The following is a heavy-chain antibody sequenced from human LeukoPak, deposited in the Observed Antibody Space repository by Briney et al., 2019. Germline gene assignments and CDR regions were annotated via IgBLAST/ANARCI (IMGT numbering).Heavy chain of an antibody. D-gene: IGHD3-10*01. V-gene: IGHV3-11*04. CDR2: ISSSGSTI. Sequence: GGSLRLSCAASGFTFSDYYMSWIRQAPGKGLEWVSYISSSGSTIYYADSVKGRFTISRDNAKNSLYLQMNSLRAEDTAVYYCARDYYGSYYYYYYMDVWGKGTTVTLSS. CDR3: ARDYYGSYYYYYYMDV. CDR1: GFTFSDYY. J-gene: IGHJ6*03.